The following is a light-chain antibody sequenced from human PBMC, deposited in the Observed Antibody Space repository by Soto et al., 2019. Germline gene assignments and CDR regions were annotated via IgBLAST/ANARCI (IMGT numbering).Light chain of an antibody. CDR1: ESISRW. V-gene: IGKV1-5*03. CDR3: QKDDFNSS. J-gene: IGKJ1*01. Sequence: DIQMTQSPSTLSASVGGTVTITCRASESISRWLAWYQQKPGKVPRLLIYKTSNLETGVPPRFSGSGSGTEFTLTNSSLQPYDVATYYCQKDDFNSSFGQGTKVELK. CDR2: KTS.